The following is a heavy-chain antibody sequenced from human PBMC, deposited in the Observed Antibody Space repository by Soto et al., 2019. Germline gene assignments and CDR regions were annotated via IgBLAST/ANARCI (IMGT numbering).Heavy chain of an antibody. CDR3: AIAARPGYYYYGMDV. CDR1: GGPFSGYA. J-gene: IGHJ6*02. D-gene: IGHD6-6*01. CDR2: IIPIFGTA. V-gene: IGHV1-69*06. Sequence: SVKVSWKASGGPFSGYAISLVRQAPGQGLEWMGGIIPIFGTANYAQKFQGRVTITADKSTSTAYMELSSLRSEDTAVYYCAIAARPGYYYYGMDVWGQGTTVTVSS.